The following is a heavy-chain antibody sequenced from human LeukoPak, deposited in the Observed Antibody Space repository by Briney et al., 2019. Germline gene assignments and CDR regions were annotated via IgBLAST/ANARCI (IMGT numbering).Heavy chain of an antibody. CDR3: ARKLGEYFDY. CDR1: GFTFSSYG. CDR2: IWYDGSNK. V-gene: IGHV3-33*01. J-gene: IGHJ4*02. Sequence: GRSLRHSCAASGFTFSSYGMHWVRQAPGKGLEWVAVIWYDGSNKYYADSVKGRFTISRDNSKNTLYLQMNSLRAEDTAVYYCARKLGEYFDYWGQGTLVTVSS. D-gene: IGHD3-10*01.